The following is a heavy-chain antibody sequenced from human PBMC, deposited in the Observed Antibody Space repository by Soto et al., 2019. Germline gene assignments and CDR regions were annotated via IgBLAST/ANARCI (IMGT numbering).Heavy chain of an antibody. V-gene: IGHV4-31*03. CDR2: IYYSGST. D-gene: IGHD3-3*01. J-gene: IGHJ5*02. Sequence: QVQLQESGPGLVKPSQTLSLTCTVSGGSISSGDYYWSWIRQHPGKGLEWIGYIYYSGSTYYNPCPKSRATRSVATSMNQCSLKRSSVTPADTAVYYCARWWSASRQAVDPWGQGTLVTVSS. CDR3: ARWWSASRQAVDP. CDR1: GGSISSGDYY.